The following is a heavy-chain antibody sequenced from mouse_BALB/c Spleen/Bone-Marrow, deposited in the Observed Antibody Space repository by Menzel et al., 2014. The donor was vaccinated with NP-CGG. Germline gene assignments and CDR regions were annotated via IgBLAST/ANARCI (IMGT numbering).Heavy chain of an antibody. CDR1: GYVFSTYW. V-gene: IGHV1-80*01. Sequence: QVQLQQSGAELVRPGSSVKISCKSSGYVFSTYWINWVKQRPGLGLEWIGQIYPVDGDTDFNGKFKDKATLTADESSNTAYMQLSSLTSEDSAVYFCARGGISVDYWGQGTTLTVSS. CDR3: ARGGISVDY. J-gene: IGHJ2*01. CDR2: IYPVDGDT.